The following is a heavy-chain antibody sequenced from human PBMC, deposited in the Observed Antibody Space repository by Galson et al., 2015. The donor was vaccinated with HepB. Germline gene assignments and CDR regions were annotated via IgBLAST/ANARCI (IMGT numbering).Heavy chain of an antibody. D-gene: IGHD5-18*01. CDR3: ARGTWIQLWLQSRAHAFDI. CDR1: GGSFSGYY. V-gene: IGHV4-34*01. CDR2: INHSGST. J-gene: IGHJ3*02. Sequence: LSLTCAVYGGSFSGYYWSWIRQPPGKELEWIGEINHSGSTNYNPSLKSRVTISVDTSKNQFSLKLSSVTAADTAVYYCARGTWIQLWLQSRAHAFDIWGQGTMVTVSS.